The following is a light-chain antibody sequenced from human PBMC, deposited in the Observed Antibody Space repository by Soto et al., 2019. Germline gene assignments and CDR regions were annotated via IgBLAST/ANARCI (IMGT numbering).Light chain of an antibody. CDR2: VTS. CDR1: QNITKF. Sequence: DIQMTQSPSSLSASVGDRVSVTCRTSQNITKFLNWYQEKPGKAPKVLIYVTSNLENGVPSRFGGSGSGTHFTLSISSLQPEDFATYYCQQTFSAPGTFGPGTRVEVK. J-gene: IGKJ1*01. CDR3: QQTFSAPGT. V-gene: IGKV1-39*01.